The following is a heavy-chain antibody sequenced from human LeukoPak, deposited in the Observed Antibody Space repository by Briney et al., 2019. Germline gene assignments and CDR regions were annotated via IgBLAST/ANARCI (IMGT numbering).Heavy chain of an antibody. CDR1: GGSISSGGYY. J-gene: IGHJ3*02. CDR3: ARVSHYYDSSGYYYVRAFDI. CDR2: IYYSGST. Sequence: SETLSLTCTVSGGSISSGGYYWSWIRQHPGKGLEWIGYIYYSGSTYYNPSLKSRVTISVDTSKNQFSLKLSSVTAADTAVYYCARVSHYYDSSGYYYVRAFDIWGQGTMVTVSS. V-gene: IGHV4-31*03. D-gene: IGHD3-22*01.